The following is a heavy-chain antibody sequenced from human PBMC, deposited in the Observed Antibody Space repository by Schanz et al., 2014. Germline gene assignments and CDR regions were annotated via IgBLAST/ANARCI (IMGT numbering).Heavy chain of an antibody. V-gene: IGHV4-39*01. CDR2: VFYTGTT. Sequence: QLQLQESGPGLVKPSETLSLICSVSGGSINSNSYYWGWIRQPPGKGLEWIGNVFYTGTTYTNPSLRRRLPLSVDTSNNQSPLKLPSVTAADTAVYFCARHGPLAGIPLDYWGRGTLVTVSS. CDR1: GGSINSNSYY. D-gene: IGHD6-19*01. CDR3: ARHGPLAGIPLDY. J-gene: IGHJ4*02.